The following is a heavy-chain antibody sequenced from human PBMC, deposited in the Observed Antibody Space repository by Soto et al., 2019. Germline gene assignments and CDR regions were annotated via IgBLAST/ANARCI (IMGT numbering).Heavy chain of an antibody. J-gene: IGHJ4*02. Sequence: EVQLVQSGAEVKKPGESLKISCKGSGYSFTSYWIGWVRQMPGKGLEWMGIIYPGDSDTRYSPSFQGQVTISADKSISTAYLQWSSLKASDTAMYYCARPRLYSSGWENMGYYFDYWGQGTLVTVSS. CDR3: ARPRLYSSGWENMGYYFDY. V-gene: IGHV5-51*03. D-gene: IGHD6-19*01. CDR2: IYPGDSDT. CDR1: GYSFTSYW.